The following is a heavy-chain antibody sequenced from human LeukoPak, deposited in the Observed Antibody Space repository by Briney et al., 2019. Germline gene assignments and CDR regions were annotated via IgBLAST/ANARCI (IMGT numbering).Heavy chain of an antibody. V-gene: IGHV1-69*13. CDR1: GYTFTSYA. CDR2: IIPIFGTA. Sequence: SVKVSCKASGYTFTSYAISWVRQAPGQGLEWMGGIIPIFGTANYAQKFQGRVTITADESTSTAYMELSSLRSEDTAVYYCARKSGGSYHFDYWGQGTLVTVSS. CDR3: ARKSGGSYHFDY. D-gene: IGHD1-26*01. J-gene: IGHJ4*02.